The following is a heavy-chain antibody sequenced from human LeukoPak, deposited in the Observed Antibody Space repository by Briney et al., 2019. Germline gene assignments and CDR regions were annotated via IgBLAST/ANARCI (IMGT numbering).Heavy chain of an antibody. CDR3: AKEGAAPGPDFDY. V-gene: IGHV4-4*07. Sequence: SETLSLTCTVSGASIGNYYWSWIRQPAGKGLEWIGRIVPSGSTSYNPSLKSRVTMSVDTSKNQFSLKLNSVTAADTAVYYCAKEGAAPGPDFDYWGQGTLVIVSS. CDR1: GASIGNYY. CDR2: IVPSGST. J-gene: IGHJ4*02. D-gene: IGHD6-13*01.